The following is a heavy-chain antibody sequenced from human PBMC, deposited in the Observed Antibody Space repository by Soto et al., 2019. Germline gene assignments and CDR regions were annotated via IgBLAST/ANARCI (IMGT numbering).Heavy chain of an antibody. D-gene: IGHD1-26*01. CDR3: AREDGVVGATSAFDY. CDR1: GFTLTTYT. Sequence: GGSLRLSCVASGFTLTTYTMNWVRQAPGMGLEWVASINGRGNYKHYTDSVEGRFTISRDNAENSLYLHMNSLGAEDTAVYYCAREDGVVGATSAFDYWGQGTLVTVSS. CDR2: INGRGNYK. J-gene: IGHJ4*02. V-gene: IGHV3-21*01.